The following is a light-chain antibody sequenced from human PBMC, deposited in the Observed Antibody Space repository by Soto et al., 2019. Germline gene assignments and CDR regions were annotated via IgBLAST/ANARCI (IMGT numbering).Light chain of an antibody. V-gene: IGKV3-11*01. J-gene: IGKJ1*01. Sequence: EIVLPQSPATLSSSPGERATLSCRASQTVNSRLAWYQHKPGQAPRLLIYHTSNRATGIPARFSGSGSGTDFTLTISSLEPEDFAVDDGHQRQSWPRTVGQGTKVDIK. CDR1: QTVNSR. CDR2: HTS. CDR3: HQRQSWPRT.